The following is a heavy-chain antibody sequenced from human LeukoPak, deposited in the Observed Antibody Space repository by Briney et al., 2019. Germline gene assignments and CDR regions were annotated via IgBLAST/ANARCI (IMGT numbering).Heavy chain of an antibody. D-gene: IGHD1-1*01. CDR1: GFTFSSYA. V-gene: IGHV3-23*01. CDR3: AKGLGGTVPFDY. Sequence: GGSLRLSCAASGFTFSSYAMNWVRQAPGKGLEWVSAISGNGGRTYYADSVKGRFTISRDNSKNTIYLQMNSLRAEDTAVYFCAKGLGGTVPFDYWGQGTLVTVPS. CDR2: ISGNGGRT. J-gene: IGHJ4*02.